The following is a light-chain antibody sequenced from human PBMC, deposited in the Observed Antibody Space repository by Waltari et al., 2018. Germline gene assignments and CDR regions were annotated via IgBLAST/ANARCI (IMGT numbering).Light chain of an antibody. Sequence: DIVLTQSPAHLSFSPRERATLSCRASQSVSSYLTWYQQKPRQAPRLFIYDASNRATGIPARFSGSGSGTDFTLTISSLEPEDFAVYYCHQRINWPLTFGGGTKVEIK. CDR3: HQRINWPLT. V-gene: IGKV3-11*01. CDR2: DAS. J-gene: IGKJ4*01. CDR1: QSVSSY.